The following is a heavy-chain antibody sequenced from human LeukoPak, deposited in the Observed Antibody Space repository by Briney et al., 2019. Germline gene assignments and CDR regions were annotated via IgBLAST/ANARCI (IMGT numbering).Heavy chain of an antibody. Sequence: SETLSLTCTVSGGSISSSSYYWGWIRQPPGKGLEWIGSIYYSGSTYYNPSLKSRVTISVDTSKNQFSLKLSSVTAADTAVYYCARDYYGSGSGDWFDPWGQGTLVTVSS. V-gene: IGHV4-39*07. CDR2: IYYSGST. D-gene: IGHD3-10*01. CDR3: ARDYYGSGSGDWFDP. J-gene: IGHJ5*02. CDR1: GGSISSSSYY.